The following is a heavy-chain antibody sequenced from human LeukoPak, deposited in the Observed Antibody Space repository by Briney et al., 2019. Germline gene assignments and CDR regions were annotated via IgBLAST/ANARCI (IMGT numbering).Heavy chain of an antibody. CDR3: AKDIVASVLPGYYGGFDS. CDR1: GFTFSDYA. CDR2: IGWDRGSL. J-gene: IGHJ5*01. Sequence: GGSLRLSCAASGFTFSDYAMHWLRQAPGKGLEWVAGIGWDRGSLDYAGSVKGRFTISRDNAGSTLFLEMTSLRREDTGLYYCAKDIVASVLPGYYGGFDSWGQGTRVTVSS. V-gene: IGHV3-9*01. D-gene: IGHD3-9*01.